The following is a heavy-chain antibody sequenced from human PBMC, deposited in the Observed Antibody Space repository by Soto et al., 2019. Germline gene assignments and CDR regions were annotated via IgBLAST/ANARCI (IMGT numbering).Heavy chain of an antibody. CDR3: ARGSYHSFWFDY. Sequence: EVQLVESVGGLVQPGGSLRLSCAASGFTFSSYWMHWVRQAPGKGLVWLSRVNTHGSTTNYADSVKGRFTISRDNAENTLYLQINSLRAEDTAVYYCARGSYHSFWFDYWGQGTLVTVSS. V-gene: IGHV3-74*01. D-gene: IGHD5-18*01. CDR1: GFTFSSYW. CDR2: VNTHGSTT. J-gene: IGHJ4*02.